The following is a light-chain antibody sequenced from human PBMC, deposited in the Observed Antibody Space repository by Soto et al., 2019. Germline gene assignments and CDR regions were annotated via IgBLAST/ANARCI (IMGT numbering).Light chain of an antibody. CDR2: GAS. CDR3: QQYNNWPLT. Sequence: EIVMTQSPATLSVSPGESVTLSCRASPSVSSNLAWYQQKPGQAPRLLIYGASARATGIPARFSGSGSGTEFTLTISSLQSEDFPVYYCQQYNNWPLTFGGGTKVEIK. CDR1: PSVSSN. V-gene: IGKV3-15*01. J-gene: IGKJ4*01.